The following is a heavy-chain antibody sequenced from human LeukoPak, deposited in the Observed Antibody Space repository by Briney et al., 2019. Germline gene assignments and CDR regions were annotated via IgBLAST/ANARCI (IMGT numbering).Heavy chain of an antibody. CDR1: GFTFHTYA. D-gene: IGHD1-26*01. J-gene: IGHJ6*02. CDR2: VNKDGSAT. V-gene: IGHV3-43*02. Sequence: GGSLRLSCEASGFTFHTYAMHWVRQAPGKGLEWVSLVNKDGSATYYADSVKGRFTISRDNSKNSLYLQMNSLRSEDTALYYCAKWALYHSLDVWGQGTTVTVSS. CDR3: AKWALYHSLDV.